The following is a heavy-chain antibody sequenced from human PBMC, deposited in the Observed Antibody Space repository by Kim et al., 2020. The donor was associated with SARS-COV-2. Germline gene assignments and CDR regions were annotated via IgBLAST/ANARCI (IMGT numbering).Heavy chain of an antibody. CDR2: INHSGST. Sequence: SETLSLTCAVYGGSFSGYYWSWIRQPPGKGLEWIGEINHSGSTNYNPSLKSRVTISVDTSKNQFSLKLSSVTAADTAVYYCARGLGYCSGGSCFRFDYWGQGTLVTVSS. D-gene: IGHD2-15*01. CDR1: GGSFSGYY. V-gene: IGHV4-34*01. J-gene: IGHJ4*02. CDR3: ARGLGYCSGGSCFRFDY.